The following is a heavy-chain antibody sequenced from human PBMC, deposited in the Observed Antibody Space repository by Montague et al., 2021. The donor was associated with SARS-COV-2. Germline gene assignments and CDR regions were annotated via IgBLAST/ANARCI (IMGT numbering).Heavy chain of an antibody. CDR1: GGSISNYY. CDR2: LYTGGST. V-gene: IGHV4-4*07. CDR3: ARESGYSSGWRYYYVMNV. D-gene: IGHD6-19*01. J-gene: IGHJ6*02. Sequence: SETLSLTCTVSGGSISNYYWTWIRQPAGKGLEWIGRLYTGGSTTXNPSRKSRVTMSVDTSKNQFSLNVTSVTAADTAIYYCARESGYSSGWRYYYVMNVWGQGTTVTVS.